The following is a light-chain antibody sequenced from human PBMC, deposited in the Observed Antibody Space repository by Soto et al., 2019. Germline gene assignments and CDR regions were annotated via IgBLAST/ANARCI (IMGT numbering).Light chain of an antibody. CDR1: QSVSPY. Sequence: EIVLTQSPATLSLSPRERATLSCRASQSVSPYLAWYQQKPGQAPRLLIYDASNRATGSPARFSGSGSGTDFTLSISNLEPEDSAVYYCQQHSDWPLTFGGGTKVEIK. V-gene: IGKV3-11*01. J-gene: IGKJ4*01. CDR3: QQHSDWPLT. CDR2: DAS.